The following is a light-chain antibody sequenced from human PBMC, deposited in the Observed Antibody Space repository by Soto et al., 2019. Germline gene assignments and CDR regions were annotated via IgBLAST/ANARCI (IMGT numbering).Light chain of an antibody. Sequence: EIVLAQSPGTPSLSPGERATLSWRASQNVGNHYLAWHQQKPGQAPRLLIYGVSVRATGIPDRFSGSGSGTDFTLTIGGLEPEDFAVYYCQQYGMSPWTFGQGTKVDIK. CDR2: GVS. J-gene: IGKJ1*01. CDR3: QQYGMSPWT. CDR1: QNVGNHY. V-gene: IGKV3-20*01.